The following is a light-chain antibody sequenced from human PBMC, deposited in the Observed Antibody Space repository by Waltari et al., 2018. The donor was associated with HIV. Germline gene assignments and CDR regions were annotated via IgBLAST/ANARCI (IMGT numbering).Light chain of an antibody. CDR1: QCLLHSNGYNY. CDR2: LGS. J-gene: IGKJ3*01. Sequence: DIVLTQSPLAQPVTPGESASISCRSSQCLLHSNGYNYLDWYLQKPGQSPQLLIFLGSNRAPGVSDRFSGSGTGTGFTLKISRVEAEDVGVYYCMQALQTPITFGPGTKVDIK. V-gene: IGKV2-28*01. CDR3: MQALQTPIT.